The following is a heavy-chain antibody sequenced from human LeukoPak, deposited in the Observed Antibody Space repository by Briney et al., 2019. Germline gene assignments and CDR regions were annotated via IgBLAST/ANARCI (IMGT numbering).Heavy chain of an antibody. CDR1: GGSFSGYY. CDR2: INHSGST. CDR3: ARSYYGSGSYYKTKPGNLDY. V-gene: IGHV4-34*01. J-gene: IGHJ4*02. Sequence: SETLSLTCAVYGGSFSGYYWSWIRQPPGKGLEWIGEINHSGSTNYNPSLKSRVTISVDTSKNQFSLKLSSVTAADTAMYYCARSYYGSGSYYKTKPGNLDYWGQGTLVTVSS. D-gene: IGHD3-10*01.